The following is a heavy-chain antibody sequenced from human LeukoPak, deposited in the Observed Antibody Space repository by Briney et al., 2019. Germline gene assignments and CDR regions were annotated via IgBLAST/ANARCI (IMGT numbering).Heavy chain of an antibody. CDR3: ASSRDGYNLYYLDY. D-gene: IGHD5-24*01. V-gene: IGHV1-18*01. Sequence: ASVKVSCMASGYTFTSYGIRWVRQAPGQGLEWMGWISAYNGNTNYAQKLQGRVTMTTDTSTSTAYMELRSLRSDDTAVYYCASSRDGYNLYYLDYWGQGALVTVSS. J-gene: IGHJ4*02. CDR2: ISAYNGNT. CDR1: GYTFTSYG.